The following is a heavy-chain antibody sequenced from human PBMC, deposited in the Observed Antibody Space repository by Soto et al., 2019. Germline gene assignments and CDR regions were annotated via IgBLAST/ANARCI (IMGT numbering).Heavy chain of an antibody. CDR3: VRKYNWFES. CDR2: INGRGSDT. J-gene: IGHJ5*01. Sequence: DVQRLESGGGLEQPGGSLRLSCAASGFTFSSYGMTWVRQTPGKGLEWVSIINGRGSDTYYADSVKGRFTISRDNFRKTMYLYMHVLKVEDSYLYYCVRKYNWFESWGQGTLVTVAA. D-gene: IGHD1-20*01. CDR1: GFTFSSYG. V-gene: IGHV3-23*01.